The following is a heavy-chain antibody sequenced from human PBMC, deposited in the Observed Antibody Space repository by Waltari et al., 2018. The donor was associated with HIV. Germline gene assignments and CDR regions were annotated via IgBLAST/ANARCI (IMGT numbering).Heavy chain of an antibody. CDR1: QLILEAVW. Sequence: EVQVVASGGGWVESGGSLRVDCSSFQLILEAVWMTWVRQAPVKGLEWVGRSKSKRDGGATDYAASVKGRFVISRDDSQNTLYLQMSGLRTEDTAIYYCTTGGYPTEAFDVWGQGTMVTVSP. CDR2: SKSKRDGGAT. J-gene: IGHJ3*01. CDR3: TTGGYPTEAFDV. V-gene: IGHV3-15*01. D-gene: IGHD5-12*01.